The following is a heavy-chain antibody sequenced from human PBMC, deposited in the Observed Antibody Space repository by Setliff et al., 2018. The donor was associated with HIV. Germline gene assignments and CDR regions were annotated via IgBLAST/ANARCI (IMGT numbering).Heavy chain of an antibody. CDR1: GGSFSDYY. D-gene: IGHD7-27*01. J-gene: IGHJ6*03. CDR3: ARGALTGDHNYYYMDV. Sequence: PSETLSLTCAVYGGSFSDYYWSWIRQPPGEGLEWIGYVHQNGNINYNPSLNSRVALSLDTSKSQFSLKLTSVTAADTAVYYCARGALTGDHNYYYMDVWGKGTTVTVSS. CDR2: VHQNGNI. V-gene: IGHV4-34*09.